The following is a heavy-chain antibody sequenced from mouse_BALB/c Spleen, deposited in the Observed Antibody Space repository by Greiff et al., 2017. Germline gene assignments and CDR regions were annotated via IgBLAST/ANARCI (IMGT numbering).Heavy chain of an antibody. CDR3: ARLLRLRDYYAMDY. V-gene: IGHV8-8*01. Sequence: QVTLKESGPGILQPSQTLSLTCSFSGFSLSTSGMGVGWIRQPSGKGLEWLAHIWWDDDKRYNPALKSRLTISKDTSSNQVFLKIASVDTADTATYYCARLLRLRDYYAMDYWGQGTSVTVSS. J-gene: IGHJ4*01. CDR1: GFSLSTSGMG. CDR2: IWWDDDK. D-gene: IGHD1-2*01.